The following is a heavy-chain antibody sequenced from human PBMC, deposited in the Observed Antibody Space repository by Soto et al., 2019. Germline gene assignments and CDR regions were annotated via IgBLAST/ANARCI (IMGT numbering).Heavy chain of an antibody. D-gene: IGHD6-6*01. J-gene: IGHJ5*02. V-gene: IGHV4-34*01. CDR3: ARGRSSVASRPASRWFDP. CDR1: GDSFSTYY. Sequence: PSETLSLTCAVYGDSFSTYYWSWIRQAPGKGLEWIGEISYSANNNFNPSLKSRVTMSVDTSKKQLSLNLTSVTAADTAVYYCARGRSSVASRPASRWFDPWGQGTLVTVS. CDR2: ISYSANN.